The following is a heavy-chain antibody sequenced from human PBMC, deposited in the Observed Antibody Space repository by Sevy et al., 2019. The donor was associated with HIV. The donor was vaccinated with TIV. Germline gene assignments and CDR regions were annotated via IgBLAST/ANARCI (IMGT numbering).Heavy chain of an antibody. CDR2: ISGSGGST. Sequence: GGSLRLSCAASGFTFSSYAMSWVRQAPGKGLEWVSAISGSGGSTYYADSVKGRFTMYKDNSKNTLYLQMNSLRAEDTAVYYCAKGDSGLGRITMVRGARRGYFDYWGQGTLVTVSS. CDR1: GFTFSSYA. CDR3: AKGDSGLGRITMVRGARRGYFDY. V-gene: IGHV3-23*01. D-gene: IGHD3-10*01. J-gene: IGHJ4*02.